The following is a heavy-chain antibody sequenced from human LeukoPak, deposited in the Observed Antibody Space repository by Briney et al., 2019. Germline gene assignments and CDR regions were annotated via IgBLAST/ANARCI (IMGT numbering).Heavy chain of an antibody. CDR3: AKDRTWIQHHYYGMDV. V-gene: IGHV3-23*01. CDR1: GFTFSSYA. D-gene: IGHD5-18*01. Sequence: GGSLRLSFAASGFTFSSYAMSWVRQAPGKGLEWVSAISGSGGSTYYADSVKGRFTISRDNSKNTLYLQMNSLRAEDTAVYYCAKDRTWIQHHYYGMDVWGQGTTVTVS. J-gene: IGHJ6*02. CDR2: ISGSGGST.